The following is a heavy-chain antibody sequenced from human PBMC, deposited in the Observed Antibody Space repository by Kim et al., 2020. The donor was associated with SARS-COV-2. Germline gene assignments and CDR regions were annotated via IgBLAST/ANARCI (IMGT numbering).Heavy chain of an antibody. CDR1: GYTLTESS. J-gene: IGHJ3*02. V-gene: IGHV1-24*01. CDR2: FDPDDGET. D-gene: IGHD5-12*01. CDR3: ATDGGMYPGYDHDAFDI. Sequence: ASVKVSCKVSGYTLTESSMHWVRQAPGKGFEWMGGFDPDDGETIYAQKFQGRVTLTEDTSTDTAYMELSSLRSEDTAVYYCATDGGMYPGYDHDAFDIWGQGTMVTASS.